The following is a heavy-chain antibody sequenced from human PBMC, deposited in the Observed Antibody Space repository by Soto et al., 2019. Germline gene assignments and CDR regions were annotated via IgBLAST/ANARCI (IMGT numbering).Heavy chain of an antibody. CDR3: ARDPVEAGEGPFDR. J-gene: IGHJ4*02. Sequence: EVQLLESGGGLVQPGGSLRLSCAASGFAFRSCAMSWVRQAPRKGLEWVSGIGGRGIATFYPNSVKGRFTISRDNSRNTLYLQINDLRADDTAMYSCARDPVEAGEGPFDRWVQGTLVIVSS. CDR1: GFAFRSCA. V-gene: IGHV3-23*01. D-gene: IGHD6-13*01. CDR2: IGGRGIAT.